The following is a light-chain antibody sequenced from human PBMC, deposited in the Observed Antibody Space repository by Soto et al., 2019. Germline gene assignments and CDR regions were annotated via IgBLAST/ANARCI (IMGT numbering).Light chain of an antibody. CDR1: SSNIGRNT. J-gene: IGLJ2*01. CDR3: AAWNDSLNGVV. CDR2: SNN. Sequence: QSVLTQPPSASGTPGQRVTISCSGSSSNIGRNTVNWYQQLPGTAPKLLIYSNNQPPSGVPDRFSGSKSGTSASLAISGLQSEDEDDYYCAAWNDSLNGVVFGGGTKLTV. V-gene: IGLV1-44*01.